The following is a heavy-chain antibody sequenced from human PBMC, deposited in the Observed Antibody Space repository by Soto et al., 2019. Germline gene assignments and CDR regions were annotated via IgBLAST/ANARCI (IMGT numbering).Heavy chain of an antibody. Sequence: SVKVSCKASGCTFSSYAISWVRQAPGQGLEWMGGIIPIFGTANYAQKFQGRVTITADESTSTAYMELRSLRSEDTAVYYCASSRTSITMIVVGNRDFDYWGQGTLVTVSS. CDR2: IIPIFGTA. J-gene: IGHJ4*02. CDR3: ASSRTSITMIVVGNRDFDY. V-gene: IGHV1-69*13. CDR1: GCTFSSYA. D-gene: IGHD3-22*01.